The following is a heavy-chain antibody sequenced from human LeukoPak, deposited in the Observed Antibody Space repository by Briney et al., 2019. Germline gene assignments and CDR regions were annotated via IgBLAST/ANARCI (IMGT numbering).Heavy chain of an antibody. CDR2: INHSGST. CDR3: ARAARQGFTMIVVPFFYFDL. D-gene: IGHD3-22*01. V-gene: IGHV4-31*03. J-gene: IGHJ2*01. Sequence: PSQSLSLTCTVSGGSISSGASEWGRIRQHPKRGLEWVGYINHSGSTYYNPSHGSRVTMSVDTSKNQFSLKLSSVTAADSAVYCCARAARQGFTMIVVPFFYFDLWGRGTLVTVSS. CDR1: GGSISSGASE.